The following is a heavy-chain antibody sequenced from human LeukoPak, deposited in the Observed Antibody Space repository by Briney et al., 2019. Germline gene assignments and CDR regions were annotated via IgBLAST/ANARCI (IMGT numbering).Heavy chain of an antibody. Sequence: GGSLRLSCAASGFTFSDYAMHWVRQAPGKGLEWLAVISYDGIQKYYADSVKGRFTISRDNSKNMLYLQMDSLGDDDTALYFCAIPNSVGASFGALDFWGQGSVVTVSS. J-gene: IGHJ3*01. V-gene: IGHV3-30*04. CDR1: GFTFSDYA. CDR3: AIPNSVGASFGALDF. CDR2: ISYDGIQK. D-gene: IGHD3-16*01.